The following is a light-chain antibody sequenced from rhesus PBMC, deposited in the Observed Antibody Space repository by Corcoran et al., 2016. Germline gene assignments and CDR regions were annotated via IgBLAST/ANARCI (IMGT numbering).Light chain of an antibody. V-gene: IGKV3-17*03. CDR1: QSVSRR. J-gene: IGKJ4*01. Sequence: EIVLTQSPATLSLSPGERATLSCRASQSVSRRLAWYQQKPGQAPRLLIYDASRRATGIPDRFSGSGAGTEYSRTISSLEPEDVGVYYCQQDDTWPPLTFGGGTKVEIK. CDR3: QQDDTWPPLT. CDR2: DAS.